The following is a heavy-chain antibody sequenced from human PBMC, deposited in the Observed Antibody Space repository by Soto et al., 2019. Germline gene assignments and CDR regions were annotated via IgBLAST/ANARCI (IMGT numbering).Heavy chain of an antibody. V-gene: IGHV3-33*01. Sequence: QVQLVESGGGVVQPGRSLRLSCAASGFTFSSYGMHWVRQAPGKGLEWVAVIWYDGSNKYYADSVKGRFTISRDNSKNTLYLQMNSLRAEDRAVYYCARDSGSGGIAALDIWGQGTMVTVSS. CDR2: IWYDGSNK. J-gene: IGHJ3*02. CDR3: ARDSGSGGIAALDI. CDR1: GFTFSSYG. D-gene: IGHD6-13*01.